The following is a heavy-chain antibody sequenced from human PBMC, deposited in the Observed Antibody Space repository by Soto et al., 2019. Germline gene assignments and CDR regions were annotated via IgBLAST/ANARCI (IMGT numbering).Heavy chain of an antibody. CDR1: GGSFSGYY. V-gene: IGHV4-34*01. Sequence: PSETLSLTCAVYGGSFSGYYWNWIRQPPGKGLEWIGDINHSGSTNYNPSLKSRVAISVDTSKDQFSLKLTSVTAADTAVYYCARADGSPYYMDVWGTGTTVTVSS. J-gene: IGHJ6*03. CDR2: INHSGST. CDR3: ARADGSPYYMDV.